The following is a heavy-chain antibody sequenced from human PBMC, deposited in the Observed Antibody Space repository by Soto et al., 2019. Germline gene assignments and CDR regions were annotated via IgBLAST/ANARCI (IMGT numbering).Heavy chain of an antibody. CDR2: IKLDGSER. V-gene: IGHV3-7*01. Sequence: PGGSLRLSCAASGFTFSNYWMTWVRQAPGKGLEWVGSIKLDGSERYYVDYAKGRFTISRDNARNSLYLQMNSLRAEDTAVYYCARRSVIYNWFDPWGQGTLVTVSS. D-gene: IGHD3-16*02. J-gene: IGHJ5*02. CDR3: ARRSVIYNWFDP. CDR1: GFTFSNYW.